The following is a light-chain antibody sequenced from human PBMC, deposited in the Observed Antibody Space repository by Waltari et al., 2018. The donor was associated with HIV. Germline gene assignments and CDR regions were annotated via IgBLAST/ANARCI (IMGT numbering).Light chain of an antibody. CDR2: EDN. V-gene: IGLV6-57*01. J-gene: IGLJ3*02. CDR1: SGSIASNF. Sequence: NFMLAQPHSVSGSPGKTVTMSCTRSSGSIASNFVQWYRQRPDSSPTIVIYEDNQRPSGFPDRFSGSIDSSPNSASLTISGLKTEDEADYYCQSYDSSNQWVFGGGTKLTVL. CDR3: QSYDSSNQWV.